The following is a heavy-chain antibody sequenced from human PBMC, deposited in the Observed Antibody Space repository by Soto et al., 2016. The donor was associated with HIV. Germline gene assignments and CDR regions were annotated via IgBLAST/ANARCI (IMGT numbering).Heavy chain of an antibody. D-gene: IGHD1-20*01. J-gene: IGHJ4*02. CDR1: GESFVGYY. CDR2: INHGGNA. V-gene: IGHV4-34*01. Sequence: QVQLHQWGAGLLKPSETLSLTCAVYGESFVGYYWTWIRQVPGDGLEWIGEINHGGNATYNPSLKSRVFMFVDPSKNQFSLRIFSVTAADTAVYYCVRREPSLYNHFDYWGQGTLVDRLL. CDR3: VRREPSLYNHFDY.